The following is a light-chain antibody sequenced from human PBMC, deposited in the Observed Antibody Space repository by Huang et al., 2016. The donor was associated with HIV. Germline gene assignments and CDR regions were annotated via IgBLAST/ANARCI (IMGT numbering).Light chain of an antibody. CDR1: QNIDTY. J-gene: IGKJ3*01. CDR2: TAS. Sequence: DIQMTQSPSSLSAFVGDRVTITCRASQNIDTYLNWYQQKRGKAPKLLIYTASSLESGVPSRFSGSGSGTDFTLTISRLQPEDSATYYCQQSYSTLFTFGPGTKVDIK. CDR3: QQSYSTLFT. V-gene: IGKV1-39*01.